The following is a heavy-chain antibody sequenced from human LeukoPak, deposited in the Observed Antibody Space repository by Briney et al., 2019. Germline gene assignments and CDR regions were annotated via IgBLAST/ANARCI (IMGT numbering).Heavy chain of an antibody. CDR3: AREGDGYNSPIDY. V-gene: IGHV3-48*04. J-gene: IGHJ4*02. Sequence: GGSLRLSCAASGFTFSIYSMNWVRQAPGKGLEWVSYISSSSSTILYADSVKGRFTISRDNAKNPLFLQMNSLRAEDTAVYYCAREGDGYNSPIDYWGQGTLVTVSS. CDR2: ISSSSSTI. D-gene: IGHD5-24*01. CDR1: GFTFSIYS.